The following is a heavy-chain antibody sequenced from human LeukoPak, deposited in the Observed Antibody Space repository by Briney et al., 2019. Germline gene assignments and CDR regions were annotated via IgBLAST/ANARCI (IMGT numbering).Heavy chain of an antibody. CDR3: ARLDNSGYYFTDY. CDR1: GGSISSRHCY. CDR2: IFYSGST. Sequence: SETLSLTCTVSGGSISSRHCYWGWIRQPPGKGLEWIGSIFYSGSTYYNPSLKSRVTISVDTSKNQFSLKLTSVTAADTAVYYCARLDNSGYYFTDYWGQGTLVTVSS. D-gene: IGHD3-22*01. V-gene: IGHV4-39*01. J-gene: IGHJ4*02.